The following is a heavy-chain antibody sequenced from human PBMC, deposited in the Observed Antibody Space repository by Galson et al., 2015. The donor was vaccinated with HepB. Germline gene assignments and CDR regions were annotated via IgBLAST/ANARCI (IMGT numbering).Heavy chain of an antibody. CDR2: ISDSGNT. D-gene: IGHD6-19*01. V-gene: IGHV4-59*01. Sequence: EPLFLTSTVSGGSINYYYWSWLRQSPGRGLECTGYISDSGNTNYPPSLKSRVTISLDTSKNQFSLRLNSVTAADTAVYYCARQAREYSSGWYLGSFNYMDVWGKGSTVTVSS. CDR3: ARQAREYSSGWYLGSFNYMDV. J-gene: IGHJ6*03. CDR1: GGSINYYY.